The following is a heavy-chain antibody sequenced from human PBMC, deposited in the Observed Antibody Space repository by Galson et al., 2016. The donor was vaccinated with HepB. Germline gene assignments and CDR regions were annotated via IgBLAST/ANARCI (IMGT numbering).Heavy chain of an antibody. CDR2: ISYSGST. CDR3: AREGSLGAGRGNWFDP. Sequence: ETLSLTCTVSGDSINYYSWSWIRQPPGKGLEWIGFISYSGSTNYNPSLKSRVTMSVDMSKNQFSLKLSSVTAADTAVYYCAREGSLGAGRGNWFDPWGQGILVTVSS. D-gene: IGHD3-10*01. J-gene: IGHJ5*02. V-gene: IGHV4-59*12. CDR1: GDSINYYS.